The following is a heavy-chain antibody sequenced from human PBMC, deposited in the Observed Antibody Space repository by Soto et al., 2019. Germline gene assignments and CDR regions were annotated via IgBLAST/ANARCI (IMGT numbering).Heavy chain of an antibody. D-gene: IGHD6-13*01. CDR2: IIPILGIA. Sequence: QVQLVQSGAEVKKPGSSVKVSCKASGGTFSSYTISWVRQAPGQGLEWMGRIIPILGIANYAQKFQGRVTITADKATSTAYMELSSLRSEDTAVYYCARDLWTGYSSSWGQGTLVTVSS. V-gene: IGHV1-69*08. J-gene: IGHJ4*02. CDR3: ARDLWTGYSSS. CDR1: GGTFSSYT.